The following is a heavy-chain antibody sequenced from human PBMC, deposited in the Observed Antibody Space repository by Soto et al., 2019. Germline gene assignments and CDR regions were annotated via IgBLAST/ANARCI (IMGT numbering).Heavy chain of an antibody. CDR3: TTDPTIGLEDYYYGMDV. D-gene: IGHD1-26*01. J-gene: IGHJ6*02. CDR1: GFTFSNAW. V-gene: IGHV3-15*01. CDR2: IKSKTDGGTT. Sequence: PGGSLRLSCAASGFTFSNAWMSWVRQAPGKGLEWVGRIKSKTDGGTTDYAAPVKGRFTISRDDSKNTLYLQMNSLKTEDTAVYYCTTDPTIGLEDYYYGMDVRGQGTTVTVPS.